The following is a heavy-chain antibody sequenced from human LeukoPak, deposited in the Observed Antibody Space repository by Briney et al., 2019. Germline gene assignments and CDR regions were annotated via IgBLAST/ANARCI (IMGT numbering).Heavy chain of an antibody. J-gene: IGHJ4*02. D-gene: IGHD3-10*01. CDR2: IRSKANSYAT. Sequence: GGSPRLSCAASGFTFSGSAIHWVRQASGKGLEWVGRIRSKANSYATAYAASVKGRFTISRDDSKNTAYPQMNSLKTEDTAVYYCTSLITMVRGVIGLLNVNWGQGTLVTVSS. CDR1: GFTFSGSA. CDR3: TSLITMVRGVIGLLNVN. V-gene: IGHV3-73*01.